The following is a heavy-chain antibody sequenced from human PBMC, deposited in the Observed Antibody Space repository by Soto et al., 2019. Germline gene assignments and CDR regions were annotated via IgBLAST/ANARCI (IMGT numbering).Heavy chain of an antibody. CDR1: GFTFSAYG. V-gene: IGHV3-30*03. J-gene: IGHJ4*02. CDR3: ARVVISGSYLDY. Sequence: PGGSLRLSCAASGFTFSAYGIHWVRQAPGKGLEWVAVISHDGSNTNYADSVKGRFTFSRDNSKDTVYLQMNSLRAEDTAVYYCARVVISGSYLDYWGQGTLVTVSS. D-gene: IGHD1-26*01. CDR2: ISHDGSNT.